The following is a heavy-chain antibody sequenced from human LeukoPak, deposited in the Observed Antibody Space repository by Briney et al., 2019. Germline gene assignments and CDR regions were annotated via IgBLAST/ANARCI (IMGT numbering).Heavy chain of an antibody. J-gene: IGHJ5*02. CDR2: IYTSGNT. CDR3: ARADARSRSWFDP. CDR1: GGSISSGSYF. Sequence: SQTLSLTCTVSGGSISSGSYFWSWIRQPAGKGLEWIGRIYTSGNTIYNPSLKRRLTMSVDTSENQFLLKLSSVTAADTAVYYCARADARSRSWFDPWGQGTLVTVSS. D-gene: IGHD3-3*01. V-gene: IGHV4-61*02.